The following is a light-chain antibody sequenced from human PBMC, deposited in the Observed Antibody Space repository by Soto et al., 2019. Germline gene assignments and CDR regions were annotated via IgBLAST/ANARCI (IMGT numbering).Light chain of an antibody. CDR3: SSYTRSSSLV. Sequence: ALTQPGSVSGSPGQSITISCTGTSSDIGGYNYVSWYQQHPSKAPKLMIYEVSNRPSGVSNRFSGSKSGNTASLTISGLQAEDEADYYCSSYTRSSSLVFGGGTQLTVL. CDR1: SSDIGGYNY. V-gene: IGLV2-14*01. CDR2: EVS. J-gene: IGLJ3*02.